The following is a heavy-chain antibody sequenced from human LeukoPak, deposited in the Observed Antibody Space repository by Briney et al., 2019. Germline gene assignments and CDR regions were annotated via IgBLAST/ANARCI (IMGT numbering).Heavy chain of an antibody. CDR2: ISYDGSNK. Sequence: GGFLRLSCAASGFTFSSYAMHWVRQAPGKGLEWVAVISYDGSNKYYADSVKGRFTISRDNSKNTLYLQMNSLRAEDTAVYYCARQTAGWGDWNYYYYYGMDVWGQGTTVTVSS. CDR3: ARQTAGWGDWNYYYYYGMDV. CDR1: GFTFSSYA. J-gene: IGHJ6*02. D-gene: IGHD3-10*01. V-gene: IGHV3-30-3*01.